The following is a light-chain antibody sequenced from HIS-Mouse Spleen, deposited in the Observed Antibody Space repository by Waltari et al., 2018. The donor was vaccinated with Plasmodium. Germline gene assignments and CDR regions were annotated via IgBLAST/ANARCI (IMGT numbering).Light chain of an antibody. J-gene: IGKJ3*01. Sequence: EIVMTQPPATLSVSPGERATLSCRASQSVSSNLAWYQQKPGQAPRPLIYGASTRATGIPARFSGSGAGTEFTLTISSLQSEDFAVYYCQKYNNWSFTFGPGTKVDIK. CDR3: QKYNNWSFT. CDR2: GAS. CDR1: QSVSSN. V-gene: IGKV3-15*01.